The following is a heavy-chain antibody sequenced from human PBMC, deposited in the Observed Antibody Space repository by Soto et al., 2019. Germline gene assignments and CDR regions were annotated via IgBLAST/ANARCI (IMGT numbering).Heavy chain of an antibody. CDR2: IYYSGST. CDR1: GGSISTYY. J-gene: IGHJ4*02. V-gene: IGHV4-59*08. D-gene: IGHD2-15*01. CDR3: ASYCSGGSCYYPGHY. Sequence: TSETLSLTCTVSGGSISTYYWSWIRQPPGKGLEWIGYIYYSGSTNYDPSLKSRVTISVDTSKNQFSLKLSSVTAADTAVYYCASYCSGGSCYYPGHYWGQGTLVTVSS.